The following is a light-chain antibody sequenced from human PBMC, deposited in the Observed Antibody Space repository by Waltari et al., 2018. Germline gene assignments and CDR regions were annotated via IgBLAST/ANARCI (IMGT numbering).Light chain of an antibody. CDR3: SSYTSSSVWV. CDR2: DVS. CDR1: SSDVGGYNY. J-gene: IGLJ3*02. V-gene: IGLV2-14*03. Sequence: QSALTQPASVSGSPGQSITISCTGTSSDVGGYNYVSWYQQHPGKAPKLMIYDVSNRPSGVSNRFSGSKSGNTAYLTISGLQAEDEADYYCSSYTSSSVWVFGGGTKLTVL.